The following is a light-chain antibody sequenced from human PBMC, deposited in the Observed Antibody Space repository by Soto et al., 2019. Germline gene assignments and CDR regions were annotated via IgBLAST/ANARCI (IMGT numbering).Light chain of an antibody. CDR3: HQYAWSPLT. CDR2: DAS. V-gene: IGKV3-20*01. CDR1: QSVPKSY. Sequence: IVLTQSPGTLSLSPGARATLSCRASQSVPKSYLAWYQQRPGQAPRLLIYDASNRATGIPDRFSGSESGTDFTLTISRLEAEDFAVYFCHQYAWSPLTFGQGTRLEIK. J-gene: IGKJ5*01.